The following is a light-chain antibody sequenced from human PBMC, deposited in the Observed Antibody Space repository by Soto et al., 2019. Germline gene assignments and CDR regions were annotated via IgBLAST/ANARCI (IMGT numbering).Light chain of an antibody. CDR1: QSIHTS. CDR2: DST. V-gene: IGKV3-11*01. Sequence: VLTQSPATLSLSPEARATLSCRARQSIHTSLAWYQQKSGKPPRLVIYDSTIRANGVPDRFGGSKSATEFTLTLSSLEPEDFAGSYCQQRRSWPPTITFGQGTRLEIK. CDR3: QQRRSWPPTIT. J-gene: IGKJ5*01.